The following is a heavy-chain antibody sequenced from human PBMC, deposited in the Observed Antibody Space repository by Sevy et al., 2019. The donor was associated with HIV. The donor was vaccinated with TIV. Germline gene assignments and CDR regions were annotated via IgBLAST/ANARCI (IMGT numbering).Heavy chain of an antibody. D-gene: IGHD1-26*01. CDR3: ARGPPDGSYDYFDY. Sequence: GGSLRLSCAASVFTFSSYNMNWVRQAPGKGLEWVSSVSGSSNYIYYAESVKGRFIISRDNAKNTLYLQMNSLRADDTAVYYCARGPPDGSYDYFDYWGQGTLVTVSS. CDR2: VSGSSNYI. CDR1: VFTFSSYN. J-gene: IGHJ4*02. V-gene: IGHV3-21*06.